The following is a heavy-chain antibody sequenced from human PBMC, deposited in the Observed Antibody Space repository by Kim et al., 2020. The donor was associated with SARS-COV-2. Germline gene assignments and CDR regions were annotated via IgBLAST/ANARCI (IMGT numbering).Heavy chain of an antibody. D-gene: IGHD3-22*01. Sequence: GGSLRLSCAASGFTFSNAWMSWVRQAPGKGLEWVGRIKSKTDGGTTDYAAPVKGRFTISRDDSKNTLYLQMNSLKTEDTAVYYCTTVDYYDSSGYKYYYYYGMDVWGQGTTVTVSS. J-gene: IGHJ6*02. V-gene: IGHV3-15*01. CDR1: GFTFSNAW. CDR3: TTVDYYDSSGYKYYYYYGMDV. CDR2: IKSKTDGGTT.